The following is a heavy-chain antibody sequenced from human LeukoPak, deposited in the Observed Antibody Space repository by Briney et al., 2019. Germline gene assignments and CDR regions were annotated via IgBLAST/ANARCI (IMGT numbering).Heavy chain of an antibody. CDR2: ISHDERTK. CDR3: ARPSPPGDGYNPPDH. D-gene: IGHD5-24*01. Sequence: PGKSLTLSCVVSGFNFDNFAMHWVRQPLGKGLEWVGVISHDERTKYYADSMKGRITISRDNSKNTLFLQMNNLRTEDTSVYFCARPSPPGDGYNPPDHWGQGTLVTVSS. V-gene: IGHV3-30*04. CDR1: GFNFDNFA. J-gene: IGHJ4*02.